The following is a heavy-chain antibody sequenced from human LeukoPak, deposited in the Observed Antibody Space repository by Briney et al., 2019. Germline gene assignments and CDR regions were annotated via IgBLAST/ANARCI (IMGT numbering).Heavy chain of an antibody. CDR3: ARLDDSSGYSIDY. CDR1: GGTFSSYA. D-gene: IGHD3-22*01. V-gene: IGHV1-69*04. J-gene: IGHJ4*02. Sequence: SVKVSCKASGGTFSSYAISWVRQAPGQGLEWMGRIIPILGIANYAQKFQGRVTITADKSTSTAYMELSSLRSEDTAVYYCARLDDSSGYSIDYWGQGTLVTVSS. CDR2: IIPILGIA.